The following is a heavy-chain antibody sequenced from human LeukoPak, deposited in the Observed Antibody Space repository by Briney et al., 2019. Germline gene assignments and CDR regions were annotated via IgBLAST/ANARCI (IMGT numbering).Heavy chain of an antibody. V-gene: IGHV3-53*01. D-gene: IGHD2/OR15-2a*01. J-gene: IGHJ4*02. CDR1: GFKVSSNY. CDR3: ARLDYYYFDY. Sequence: GGSLRLSCAASGFKVSSNYMSWVRQAPGKGLAWVSLINTGGSTYYADSVKGRFTMSRVNSKSMLYLQMDSLRAEDTAVYYCARLDYYYFDYWGQGTLVTVSS. CDR2: INTGGST.